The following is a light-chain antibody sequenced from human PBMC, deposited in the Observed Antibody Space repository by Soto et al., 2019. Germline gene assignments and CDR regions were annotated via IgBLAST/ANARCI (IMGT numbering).Light chain of an antibody. J-gene: IGKJ1*01. Sequence: IVLTQSPGTLSLSPGERATLSCRASQSVSSSYLAWYQQKPGQAPRLLIYGASSRATGIPDRFSGSGSGTDFTLTISSLQSEDYGVYYCQQYRTWPRTFGQGTKVDI. CDR1: QSVSSSY. CDR3: QQYRTWPRT. CDR2: GAS. V-gene: IGKV3-20*01.